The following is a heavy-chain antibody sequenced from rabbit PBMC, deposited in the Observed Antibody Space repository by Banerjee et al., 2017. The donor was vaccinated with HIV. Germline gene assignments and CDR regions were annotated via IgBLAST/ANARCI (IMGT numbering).Heavy chain of an antibody. J-gene: IGHJ4*01. CDR3: AREIPATGSYEL. D-gene: IGHD5-1*01. CDR2: IYTGSGST. CDR1: GFSFSSGYD. Sequence: GGGLVKPGASLTLTCKASGFSFSSGYDMCWVRQAPGKGLEWIACIYTGSGSTYYANWAKGRFTVSKTSSTTVTLQMTSLTAADTATYFCAREIPATGSYELWGPGTLVTVS. V-gene: IGHV1S40*01.